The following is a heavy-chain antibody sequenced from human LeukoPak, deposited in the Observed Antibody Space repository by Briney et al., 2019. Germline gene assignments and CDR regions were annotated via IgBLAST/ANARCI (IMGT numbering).Heavy chain of an antibody. D-gene: IGHD2-15*01. CDR3: ATLRGGDIVVVVAANGSSWFDP. CDR2: ISYDGSNK. V-gene: IGHV3-30*03. CDR1: GFTFSSYG. J-gene: IGHJ5*02. Sequence: GGSLRLSCAASGFTFSSYGMHWVRQAPGKGLEWVAVISYDGSNKYYADSVKGRFTISRDNSKNTLYLQMNSLRAEDTAVYYCATLRGGDIVVVVAANGSSWFDPWGQGTLVTVSS.